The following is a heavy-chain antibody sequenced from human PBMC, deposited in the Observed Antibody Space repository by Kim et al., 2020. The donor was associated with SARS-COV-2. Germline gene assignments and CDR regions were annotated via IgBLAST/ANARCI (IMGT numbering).Heavy chain of an antibody. CDR2: ISYDGSNK. D-gene: IGHD6-13*01. V-gene: IGHV3-30*18. CDR3: AKDPGXVAAASGMDV. CDR1: GFTFSSYG. J-gene: IGHJ6*02. Sequence: GGSLRLSCAASGFTFSSYGMHWVRQAPGKGLEWVAVISYDGSNKYYADSVKGRFTTSRDNSKNTLXXQMNSLGAEDTAVYYCAKDPGXVAAASGMDVWGQXXXVTVSS.